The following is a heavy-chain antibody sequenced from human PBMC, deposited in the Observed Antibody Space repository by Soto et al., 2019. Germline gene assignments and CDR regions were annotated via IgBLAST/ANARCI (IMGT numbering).Heavy chain of an antibody. Sequence: QLQLQESGSGLVKPSQTLFLTCAVSGGSISSGGYSWSWIRQPPGKGLEWIGYIYHSGSTYYNPSLKSRVTISVDRSKNQFSLKLSSVTASDTAEYYCAAGGGLPRYYWGQGTLVTVSS. D-gene: IGHD5-12*01. CDR3: AAGGGLPRYY. V-gene: IGHV4-30-2*01. CDR1: GGSISSGGYS. J-gene: IGHJ4*02. CDR2: IYHSGST.